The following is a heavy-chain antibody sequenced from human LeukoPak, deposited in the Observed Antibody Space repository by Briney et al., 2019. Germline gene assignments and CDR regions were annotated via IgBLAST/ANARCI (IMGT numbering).Heavy chain of an antibody. J-gene: IGHJ4*02. Sequence: ASVKVSCKASGYIFTSYYIHWVRQAPGQGLEWMGIINPRGGNTNYAQKFQGRVTMTRDTSTSTVYMELSSLRSGDTAVYYCARFAVHRRLAVAGQFGLDYWGQGTLVTVSS. V-gene: IGHV1-46*01. CDR1: GYIFTSYY. CDR2: INPRGGNT. CDR3: ARFAVHRRLAVAGQFGLDY. D-gene: IGHD6-19*01.